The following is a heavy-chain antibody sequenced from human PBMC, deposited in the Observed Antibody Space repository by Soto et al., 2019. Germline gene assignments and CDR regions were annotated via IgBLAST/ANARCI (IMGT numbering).Heavy chain of an antibody. CDR2: IDSSGGTT. Sequence: GGSLRLSCAASGFTFSNYAMSWVRQAPGKGLQWVSGIDSSGGTTDYADSAKGRFTISRDNSRNTLYLQMNSVRAEDAAVYYCAKDRDFWSDYYTSFDYWGQGTLVTVSS. CDR3: AKDRDFWSDYYTSFDY. CDR1: GFTFSNYA. V-gene: IGHV3-23*01. J-gene: IGHJ4*02. D-gene: IGHD3-3*01.